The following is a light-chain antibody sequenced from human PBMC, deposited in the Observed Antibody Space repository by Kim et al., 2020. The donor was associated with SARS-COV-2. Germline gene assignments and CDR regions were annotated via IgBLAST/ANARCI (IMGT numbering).Light chain of an antibody. J-gene: IGKJ5*01. Sequence: DIQLTQSPSSLSASVGDRVTITCRASQNIKKWLGWFQQKTPGTAPKILVYDASTLEAGVPSRFRGSGSGTDFTLTISSLQPEDSATYFCQHSYTTPITFGQGTRLEIK. CDR1: QNIKKW. CDR2: DAS. V-gene: IGKV1-39*01. CDR3: QHSYTTPIT.